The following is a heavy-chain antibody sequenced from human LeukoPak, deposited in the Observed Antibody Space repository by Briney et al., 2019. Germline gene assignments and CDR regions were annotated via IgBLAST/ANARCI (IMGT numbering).Heavy chain of an antibody. CDR2: INWNGGST. D-gene: IGHD5-18*01. CDR1: GFTFDDYG. J-gene: IGHJ4*02. CDR3: ARGGGDVDTAIPPYFDY. V-gene: IGHV3-20*04. Sequence: GGSLRLSCAASGFTFDDYGMSWVRQAPGKGLEWVSGINWNGGSTGYADSVKGRFTISRDNAKNSLCLQMNSLRAEDTALYYCARGGGDVDTAIPPYFDYWGQGTLVTVSS.